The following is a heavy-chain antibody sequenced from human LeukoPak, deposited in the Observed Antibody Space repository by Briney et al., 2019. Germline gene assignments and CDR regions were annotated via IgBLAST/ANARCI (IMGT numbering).Heavy chain of an antibody. CDR1: GYTFTSYA. J-gene: IGHJ3*02. V-gene: IGHV1-3*01. Sequence: ASVKVSCKASGYTFTSYAMHWVRQAPGQRLEWMGWINAGNGNTKYSQKFQGRVTITRDTSASTAYMELSSLRSEDTAVYYCARGFGQITMIVGGHAFDIWGQGTMVTVSS. D-gene: IGHD3-22*01. CDR2: INAGNGNT. CDR3: ARGFGQITMIVGGHAFDI.